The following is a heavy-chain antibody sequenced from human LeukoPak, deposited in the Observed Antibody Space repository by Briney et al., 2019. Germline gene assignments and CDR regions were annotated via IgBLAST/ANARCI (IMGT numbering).Heavy chain of an antibody. CDR1: GGSISSYY. J-gene: IGHJ4*02. CDR3: ARGGEYSSSSIPSWYFDY. D-gene: IGHD6-6*01. V-gene: IGHV4-4*07. Sequence: SETLSLTCTVSGGSISSYYWSWIRQPAGKGLEWIGRIYTSGSTNYNPSLKSRVTMSVDTSKNQFSLKLSSVTAADTAVYYCARGGEYSSSSIPSWYFDYWGQGTLVTVSS. CDR2: IYTSGST.